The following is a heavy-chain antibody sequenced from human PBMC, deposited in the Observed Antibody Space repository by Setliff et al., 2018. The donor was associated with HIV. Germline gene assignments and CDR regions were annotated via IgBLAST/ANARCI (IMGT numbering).Heavy chain of an antibody. CDR1: GGSLTGYY. CDR2: IYFNGNT. J-gene: IGHJ4*02. V-gene: IGHV4-59*01. CDR3: ATYSAGEGGRGY. D-gene: IGHD1-26*01. Sequence: SETLSLTCTVSGGSLTGYYWSWIRQPPGKGLEWIGYIYFNGNTNLNPSLESRLTMSVDTSKNQFSLRLNSVTAADTAVYYCATYSAGEGGRGYWGQGRLVTVSS.